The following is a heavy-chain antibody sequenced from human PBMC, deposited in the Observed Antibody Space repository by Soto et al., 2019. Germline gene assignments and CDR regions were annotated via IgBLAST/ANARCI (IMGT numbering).Heavy chain of an antibody. CDR3: VRVQLSSVRYKSPDY. CDR2: IRNKANSYTT. J-gene: IGHJ4*02. CDR1: GFTFSDYY. V-gene: IGHV3-72*01. Sequence: EVQLVESGGGLVQPGGSLRLSCAASGFTFSDYYMDWVRQAPGKGLEWVGRIRNKANSYTTHHGAPVQSRFTVSRDDSMNSLYLQMNSLKTEDTAVYYCVRVQLSSVRYKSPDYWAQGILVTVSS. D-gene: IGHD6-19*01.